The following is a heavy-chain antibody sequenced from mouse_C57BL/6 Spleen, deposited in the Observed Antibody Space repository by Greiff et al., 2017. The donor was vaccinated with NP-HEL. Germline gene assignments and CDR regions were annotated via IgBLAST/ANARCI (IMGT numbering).Heavy chain of an antibody. CDR2: ISSGGSYT. V-gene: IGHV5-6*01. D-gene: IGHD2-2*01. CDR3: ARQGLRRPFDY. CDR1: GFTFSSYG. J-gene: IGHJ2*01. Sequence: EVQLQESGGDLVKPGGSLKLSCAASGFTFSSYGMSWVRQTPDKRLEWVATISSGGSYTFYPDSVKGRFTISRDNAKNTLYLQMSSLKSEDTAMYYCARQGLRRPFDYWGQGTTLTVSS.